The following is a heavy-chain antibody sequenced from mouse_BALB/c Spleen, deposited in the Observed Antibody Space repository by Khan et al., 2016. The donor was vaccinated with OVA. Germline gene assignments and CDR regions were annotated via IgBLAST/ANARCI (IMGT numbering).Heavy chain of an antibody. D-gene: IGHD2-3*01. CDR1: GFTFTDYY. Sequence: EVQLQESGGGLVQPGSSLRLSCATSGFTFTDYYMNWVRQPPGKALEWLGFIRNKANGYTTEYSASVKGRFTISRYNSQNILYLQMNTLRAEDSATYFCARDDGYYFFDYWGQGTTLTVSS. J-gene: IGHJ2*01. V-gene: IGHV7-3*02. CDR2: IRNKANGYTT. CDR3: ARDDGYYFFDY.